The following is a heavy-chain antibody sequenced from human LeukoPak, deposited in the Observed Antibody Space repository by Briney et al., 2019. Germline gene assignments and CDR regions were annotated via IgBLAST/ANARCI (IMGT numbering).Heavy chain of an antibody. Sequence: GGALRLSCAASGLTFITYAMSWVRQAPGKGLEGVSDVRGTGGRTYYADSVKGRFTISRDNSKNTLYLQMNSLRAEDTAVYYCARAFCSGGTCYGAFDIWGQGTMVTVSS. J-gene: IGHJ3*02. CDR1: GLTFITYA. CDR3: ARAFCSGGTCYGAFDI. D-gene: IGHD2-15*01. CDR2: VRGTGGRT. V-gene: IGHV3-23*01.